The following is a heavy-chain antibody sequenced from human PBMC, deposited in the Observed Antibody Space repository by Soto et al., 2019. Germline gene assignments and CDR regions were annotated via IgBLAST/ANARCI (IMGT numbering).Heavy chain of an antibody. Sequence: PSETLSLTCNISGGSINSGQSYWSWLRQLPGKGPEYMGYIYYSGSTYYEPSFKSRMSISFDKPRNQFSLKLRSVTAADSAVYFCARGRLSTKTHIFDLWGPGALVTV. D-gene: IGHD3-3*02. CDR2: IYYSGST. V-gene: IGHV4-31*02. CDR3: ARGRLSTKTHIFDL. CDR1: GGSINSGQSY. J-gene: IGHJ1*01.